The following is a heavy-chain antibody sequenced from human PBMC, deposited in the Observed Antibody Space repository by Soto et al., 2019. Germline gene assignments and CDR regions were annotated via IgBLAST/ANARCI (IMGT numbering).Heavy chain of an antibody. CDR2: VNPSGGHT. J-gene: IGHJ4*02. CDR1: GDTFTDYY. V-gene: IGHV1-46*01. CDR3: ARGGHVVVVTAALDY. D-gene: IGHD2-21*02. Sequence: QVQLVQSGAEVKKPGASVKVSCKASGDTFTDYYIHWVRQAPGQGLEWMGTVNPSGGHTTYAQHFLGRMTXTXXXSXXTLYMELTCLTSEDTAVYYCARGGHVVVVTAALDYWGQGTLVTVSS.